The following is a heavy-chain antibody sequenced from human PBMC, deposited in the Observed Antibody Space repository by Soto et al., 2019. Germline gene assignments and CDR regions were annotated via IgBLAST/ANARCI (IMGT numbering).Heavy chain of an antibody. V-gene: IGHV3-30*18. J-gene: IGHJ4*02. CDR3: AKQVTAII. D-gene: IGHD2-21*02. CDR1: GFTFSSYG. CDR2: ISYDGSNK. Sequence: PGGSLRLSCAASGFTFSSYGMHWVRQAPGKGLEWVAVISYDGSNKYYADSVRGRFTISRDNSKNTLYLQMNSLRAEDTAVYYCAKQVTAIIWGQGTLVTVSS.